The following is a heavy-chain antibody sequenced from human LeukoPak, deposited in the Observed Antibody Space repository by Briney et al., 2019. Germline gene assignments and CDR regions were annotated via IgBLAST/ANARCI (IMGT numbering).Heavy chain of an antibody. J-gene: IGHJ4*02. CDR3: AKDGTSYYYIYY. CDR2: INSDGINT. CDR1: GFTFSNYW. V-gene: IGHV3-74*01. D-gene: IGHD2/OR15-2a*01. Sequence: PGGSLRLSCAASGFTFSNYWMHWVRQAPGKGLVWVSRINSDGINTSYADSVKGRFTVSRDDSKNTLYLQMNSLRGDDTAVYYCAKDGTSYYYIYYWGQGTLVTVSS.